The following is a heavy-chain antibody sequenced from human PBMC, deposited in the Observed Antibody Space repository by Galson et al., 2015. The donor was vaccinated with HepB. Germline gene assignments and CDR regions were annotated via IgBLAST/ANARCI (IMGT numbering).Heavy chain of an antibody. CDR3: AKEMAQWEPQNEHYYGLDV. Sequence: SLRLSCAASGFTFSSYWMSWVRQAPGKGLEWVANIKQDGSEKYYVDSVKGRFTISRDNAKNSLYLQINSLRAEDTAVYYCAKEMAQWEPQNEHYYGLDVWGQGTTVTVSS. V-gene: IGHV3-7*03. CDR2: IKQDGSEK. J-gene: IGHJ6*02. D-gene: IGHD1-26*01. CDR1: GFTFSSYW.